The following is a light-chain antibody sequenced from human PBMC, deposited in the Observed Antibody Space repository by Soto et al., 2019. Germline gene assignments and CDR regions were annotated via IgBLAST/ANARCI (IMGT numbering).Light chain of an antibody. CDR1: SSNIGAGYD. Sequence: QSVLTQPPSVSGAPGQRVTISCTGSSSNIGAGYDVHWYHQLPGTAPKLLIYGNSNRPSGVPDRFSGSKSGTSASLAITGLQAEDEADYYCQSYDISLSVVFGGGTNLTVL. CDR3: QSYDISLSVV. V-gene: IGLV1-40*01. J-gene: IGLJ2*01. CDR2: GNS.